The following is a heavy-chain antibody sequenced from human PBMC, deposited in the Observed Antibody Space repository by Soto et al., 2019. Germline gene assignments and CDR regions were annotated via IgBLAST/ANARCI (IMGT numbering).Heavy chain of an antibody. V-gene: IGHV3-23*01. Sequence: EVQLLESGGGVVQPGGSLRLSCVASGFNFKKFAMAWVRQAPGEGLEWVSGISCCGGSTSYADSVKGRFSIARDDSKNTLYLQMNSLRAEDTAVYYCARFGSGNPFEDYWGQGTLVTVSS. J-gene: IGHJ4*02. CDR2: ISCCGGST. D-gene: IGHD3-10*01. CDR3: ARFGSGNPFEDY. CDR1: GFNFKKFA.